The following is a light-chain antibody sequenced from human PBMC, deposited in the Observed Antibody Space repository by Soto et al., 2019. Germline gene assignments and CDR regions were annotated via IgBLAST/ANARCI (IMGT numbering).Light chain of an antibody. V-gene: IGKV3-11*01. CDR1: QSVDTF. CDR3: QVRTDWPPFMYS. Sequence: EIVLTQSPATLSLSPGERATLSCRASQSVDTFLAWYQQKPGRTPRLLIYDPSNRATGIPPRFSGTGSGTDFTLTSSRLEPEDFGVYYCQVRTDWPPFMYSFGQGTKLEVK. J-gene: IGKJ2*01. CDR2: DPS.